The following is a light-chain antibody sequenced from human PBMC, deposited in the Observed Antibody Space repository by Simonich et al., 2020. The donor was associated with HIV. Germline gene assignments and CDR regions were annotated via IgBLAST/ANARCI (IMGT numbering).Light chain of an antibody. CDR2: WAS. CDR1: QSVLYRSKNKNY. Sequence: DIVMTQSPDSLAVSLGERATINCKSSQSVLYRSKNKNYLAWYQQKPGQPPKLLIYWASTRESGVPDRFSGSGSGTDFTLTISSLQAEDVAVYYCQQYYSTPLTFGPGTKVKI. V-gene: IGKV4-1*01. CDR3: QQYYSTPLT. J-gene: IGKJ3*01.